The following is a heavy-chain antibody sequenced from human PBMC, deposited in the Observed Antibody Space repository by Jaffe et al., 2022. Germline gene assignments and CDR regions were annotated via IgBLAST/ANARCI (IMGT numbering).Heavy chain of an antibody. CDR3: ARERKKSRWEKMGIAAAGTSTGAMVGEFDY. J-gene: IGHJ4*02. Sequence: EVQLVESGGGLVQPGGSLRLSCAASGFTFSSYEMNWVRQAPGKGLEWVSYISSSGSTIYYADSVKGRFTISRDNAKNSLYLQMNSLRAEDTAVYYCARERKKSRWEKMGIAAAGTSTGAMVGEFDYWGQGTLVTVSS. CDR2: ISSSGSTI. V-gene: IGHV3-48*03. D-gene: IGHD6-13*01. CDR1: GFTFSSYE.